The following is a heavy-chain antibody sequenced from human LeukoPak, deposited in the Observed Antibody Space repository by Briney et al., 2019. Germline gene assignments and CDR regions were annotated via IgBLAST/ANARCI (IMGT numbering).Heavy chain of an antibody. CDR2: INPSGGST. CDR3: ARGSPLLYSSSFYFDY. Sequence: ASVKVSCKASGYTFTSYYMHWVRQAPGQGLEWMGIINPSGGSTSYAQKFQGRVTMTRDTSTSTVYMELSSLRSEDTAVYYCARGSPLLYSSSFYFDYWGQGTLVTVPS. CDR1: GYTFTSYY. V-gene: IGHV1-46*01. D-gene: IGHD6-13*01. J-gene: IGHJ4*02.